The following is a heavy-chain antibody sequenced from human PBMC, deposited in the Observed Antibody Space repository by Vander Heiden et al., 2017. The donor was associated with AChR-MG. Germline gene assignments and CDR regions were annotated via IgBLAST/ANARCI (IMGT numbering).Heavy chain of an antibody. CDR3: ARGSGTLDY. Sequence: EVQLLVSGGGFVQPGGSLRLSCSASGFTFRNSAMSWVRQAPGKGLEWVSHLTGSGTSTDYADSVKGRFTISRDNSKNTLYLQMNSLRVEDTAMYYCARGSGTLDYWGQGTLVTVSS. CDR1: GFTFRNSA. D-gene: IGHD1-1*01. J-gene: IGHJ4*02. V-gene: IGHV3-23*01. CDR2: LTGSGTST.